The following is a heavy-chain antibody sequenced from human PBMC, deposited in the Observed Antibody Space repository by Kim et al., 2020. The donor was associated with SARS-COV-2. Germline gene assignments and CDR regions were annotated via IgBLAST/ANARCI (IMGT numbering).Heavy chain of an antibody. J-gene: IGHJ4*02. D-gene: IGHD3-10*01. CDR3: VKPGSMVRGVIKLYYFDY. V-gene: IGHV3-64D*06. Sequence: KGRFTISRDNSKNTLYLQMSSLRAEDTAVYYCVKPGSMVRGVIKLYYFDYWGQGTLATVSS.